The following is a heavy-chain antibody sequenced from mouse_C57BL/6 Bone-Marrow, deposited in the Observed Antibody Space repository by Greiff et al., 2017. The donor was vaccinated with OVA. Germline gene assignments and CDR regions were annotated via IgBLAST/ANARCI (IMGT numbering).Heavy chain of an antibody. V-gene: IGHV1-15*01. CDR3: TRGYSNYYAMDY. Sequence: QVHVKQSGAELVRPGASVTLCCKASGYTFTDYEMHWVKQTPVHGLEWIGAIDPETGGTAYNQKFKGKAILTADKSSSTAYMELRSLTSEDSAVYYCTRGYSNYYAMDYWGQGTSVTVSS. CDR2: IDPETGGT. D-gene: IGHD2-5*01. J-gene: IGHJ4*01. CDR1: GYTFTDYE.